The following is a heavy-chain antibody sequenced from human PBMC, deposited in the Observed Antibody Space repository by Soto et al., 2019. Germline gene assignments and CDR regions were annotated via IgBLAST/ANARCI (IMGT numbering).Heavy chain of an antibody. CDR2: VIPMLRMS. V-gene: IGHV1-69*02. D-gene: IGHD3-10*01. J-gene: IGHJ4*02. Sequence: QVQLVQSGAEVRKPGSSVKVSCTASGDTFNFYTISWVRQAPGQGLEWMGRVIPMLRMSNYAQKFQGRVTISADKSTSTAYMALSSLRSDDTAVYYCATNYGSGSTHFDYWGQGTLVTAS. CDR3: ATNYGSGSTHFDY. CDR1: GDTFNFYT.